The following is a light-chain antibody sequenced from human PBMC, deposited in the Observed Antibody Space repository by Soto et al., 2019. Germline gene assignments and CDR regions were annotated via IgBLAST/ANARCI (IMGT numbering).Light chain of an antibody. CDR2: GAS. V-gene: IGKV3-15*01. J-gene: IGKJ2*01. CDR3: QQYNNWPPYT. CDR1: QSVSSN. Sequence: EMVMTQSPATLSVSPGERATLSCRASQSVSSNLAWYQQKPGQPPRLLIDGASTRATGIPARFSGSGSGTEFTLTISSLQSEDFAVYYCQQYNNWPPYTFGQGTKLEIK.